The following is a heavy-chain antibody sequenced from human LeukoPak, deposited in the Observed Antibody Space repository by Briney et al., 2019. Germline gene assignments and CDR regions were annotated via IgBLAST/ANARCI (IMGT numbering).Heavy chain of an antibody. D-gene: IGHD6-19*01. J-gene: IGHJ4*02. Sequence: PGGYLRLSCAASGFTFSAYAMAWVRQAPGKGLECVSHITTGGSSIFYADSVKGRFTISRDNAKNSLYLQMNSLRAEDAAVYYCARVRYDSGWYDYWGQGALVTVSS. CDR3: ARVRYDSGWYDY. CDR1: GFTFSAYA. V-gene: IGHV3-48*04. CDR2: ITTGGSSI.